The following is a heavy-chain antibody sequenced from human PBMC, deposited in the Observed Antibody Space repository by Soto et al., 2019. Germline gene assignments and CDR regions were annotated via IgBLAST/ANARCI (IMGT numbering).Heavy chain of an antibody. D-gene: IGHD1-26*01. V-gene: IGHV3-30-3*01. CDR2: ISYDGSNK. CDR1: GLTFSSYA. J-gene: IGHJ5*02. Sequence: GGSLRLSGAASGLTFSSYAMNWVRQAPGKGLEWVAVISYDGSNKYYADPVKGRFTISRDNSKDTLYLQMNSLRVEDTAAYYCARTEGVVGVRSRWFDPWGQGTLVTVSS. CDR3: ARTEGVVGVRSRWFDP.